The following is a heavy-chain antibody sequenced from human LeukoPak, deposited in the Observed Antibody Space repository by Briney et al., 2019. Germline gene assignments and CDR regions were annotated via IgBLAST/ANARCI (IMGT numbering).Heavy chain of an antibody. Sequence: GGSLRLSCSASGFTFSSYAMNWVRQAPGKGLEWVSSISSGSTYIYYADSVKGRFTISRDNAKNSLYLQMNSLRAEDTAVYYCARAYYYDSSGYYYFFDYWGQGTLVTVSS. CDR2: ISSGSTYI. CDR1: GFTFSSYA. J-gene: IGHJ4*02. D-gene: IGHD3-22*01. CDR3: ARAYYYDSSGYYYFFDY. V-gene: IGHV3-21*01.